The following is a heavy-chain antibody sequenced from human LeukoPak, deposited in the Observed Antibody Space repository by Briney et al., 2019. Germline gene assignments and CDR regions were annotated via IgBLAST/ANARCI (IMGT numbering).Heavy chain of an antibody. D-gene: IGHD3-10*02. CDR3: AELGITMIGGV. Sequence: GGSLRLSCAASGFTFSSYWMSWVRQAPGKGLEWVANIKHDASEKYFMESLKGRFTISRDNAKNSLYLQMNSLRAEDTAVYYCAELGITMIGGVWGKGTTVTISS. V-gene: IGHV3-7*01. J-gene: IGHJ6*04. CDR2: IKHDASEK. CDR1: GFTFSSYW.